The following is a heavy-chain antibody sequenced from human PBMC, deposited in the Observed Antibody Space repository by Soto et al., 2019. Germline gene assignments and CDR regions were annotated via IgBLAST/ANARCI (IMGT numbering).Heavy chain of an antibody. J-gene: IGHJ2*01. CDR2: ISSSGSTI. CDR3: NIAAAGKWSQYFDL. CDR1: GFTFSDYY. V-gene: IGHV3-11*01. Sequence: GGSLRLSCAASGFTFSDYYMSWIRQAPGKGLEWVSYISSSGSTIYYADSVKGRFTISRDNAKNSLYLQMNSLRAEDTAVYYCNIAAAGKWSQYFDLWGRGTLVTVSS. D-gene: IGHD6-13*01.